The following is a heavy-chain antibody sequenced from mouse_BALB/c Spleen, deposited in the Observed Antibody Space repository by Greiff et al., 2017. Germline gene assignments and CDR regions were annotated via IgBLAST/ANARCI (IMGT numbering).Heavy chain of an antibody. CDR2: ISNLAYSI. D-gene: IGHD2-3*01. V-gene: IGHV5-15*02. Sequence: EVQGVESGGGLVQPGGSRKLSCAASGFTFSDYGMAWVRQAPGKGPEWVAFISNLAYSIYYADTVTGRFTISRENAKNTLYLQMSSLKSEDTAMYYCARQDGYYAMDYWGQGTSVTVSS. CDR3: ARQDGYYAMDY. J-gene: IGHJ4*01. CDR1: GFTFSDYG.